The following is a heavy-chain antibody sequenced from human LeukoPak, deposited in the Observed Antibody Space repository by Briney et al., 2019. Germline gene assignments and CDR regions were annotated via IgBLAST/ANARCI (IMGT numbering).Heavy chain of an antibody. V-gene: IGHV1-69*06. D-gene: IGHD6-19*01. Sequence: GASVKVSCKASGGTFSSYAISWVRQAPGQGLEWMGGIIPIFGTANYAQKFQGRVTITADKSTSTAYMELSSLRSEDTAVYYCARGTARPPSIAVAGTENPFDYWGQGTLVTVSS. J-gene: IGHJ4*02. CDR3: ARGTARPPSIAVAGTENPFDY. CDR2: IIPIFGTA. CDR1: GGTFSSYA.